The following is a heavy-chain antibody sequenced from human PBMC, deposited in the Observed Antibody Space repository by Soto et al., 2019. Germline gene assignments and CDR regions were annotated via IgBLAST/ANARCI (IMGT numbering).Heavy chain of an antibody. CDR3: ARALAPTVTTDYYYYYMDV. D-gene: IGHD4-17*01. V-gene: IGHV3-7*01. CDR1: GFTFSSYW. Sequence: GGSLRLSCAASGFTFSSYWMSWVRQAPGKGLEWVANIKQDGSEKYYVDSVKGRFTISRDNAKNSLYLQMNSLRAEDTAVYYCARALAPTVTTDYYYYYMDVWGKGTTVTVSS. J-gene: IGHJ6*03. CDR2: IKQDGSEK.